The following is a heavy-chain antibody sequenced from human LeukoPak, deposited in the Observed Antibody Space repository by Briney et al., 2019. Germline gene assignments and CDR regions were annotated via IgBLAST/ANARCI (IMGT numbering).Heavy chain of an antibody. CDR1: GFTFSSYA. D-gene: IGHD5-12*01. J-gene: IGHJ4*02. V-gene: IGHV3-30*01. Sequence: GRSLRLSCAASGFTFSSYAMHWVRQAPGKGLEWVAVISYDGSNKYYADSVKGRFTISRDNSKNTLYLQMNSLRAEDTAVYYCASRVATSDFDYWGQGTLVTVSS. CDR2: ISYDGSNK. CDR3: ASRVATSDFDY.